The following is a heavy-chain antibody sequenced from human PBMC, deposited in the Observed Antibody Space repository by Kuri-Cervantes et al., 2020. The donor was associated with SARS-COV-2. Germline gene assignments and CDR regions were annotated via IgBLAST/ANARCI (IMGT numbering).Heavy chain of an antibody. CDR3: ATVELALGPDYDYSGMDV. CDR2: IIPIFRTS. J-gene: IGHJ6*02. V-gene: IGHV1-69*13. CDR1: GGSLTDYS. Sequence: SVKVSCKASGGSLTDYSISWVRQAPGQRLEWMGVIIPIFRTSNYAQKFQGRVTITADESTTIAYMELSSLRSEDTAVYYCATVELALGPDYDYSGMDVWGQGTTVTVSS. D-gene: IGHD3-16*01.